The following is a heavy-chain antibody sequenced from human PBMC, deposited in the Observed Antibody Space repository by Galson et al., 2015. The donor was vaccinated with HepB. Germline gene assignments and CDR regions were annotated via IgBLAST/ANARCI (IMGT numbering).Heavy chain of an antibody. CDR1: GLIFSDYY. D-gene: IGHD6-19*01. V-gene: IGHV3-11*01. Sequence: SLRLSCAASGLIFSDYYMSWVRQAPGKGLEWVSYITSSGSAIYADSVKGRFTVSRDNDKNSLFLQMNSLRGEDTAVYYCATIPADRKGWYHRDSWGQGTLVTVSA. CDR2: ITSSGSAI. J-gene: IGHJ5*01. CDR3: ATIPADRKGWYHRDS.